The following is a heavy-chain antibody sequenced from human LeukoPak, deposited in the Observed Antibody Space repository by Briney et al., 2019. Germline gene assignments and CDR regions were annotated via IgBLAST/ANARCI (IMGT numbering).Heavy chain of an antibody. CDR1: GFTFSSYA. CDR2: ISYDGSNK. D-gene: IGHD2-15*01. Sequence: PGRSLRLSCAASGFTFSSYAMHWVRQAPGKGLEWVAVISYDGSNKYYADSVKGRFTISRDNSKNTLYLQMNSLRAEDTAVYYCAASPCSGGSCPLCYRGQGTLVTVSS. J-gene: IGHJ4*02. CDR3: AASPCSGGSCPLCY. V-gene: IGHV3-30*04.